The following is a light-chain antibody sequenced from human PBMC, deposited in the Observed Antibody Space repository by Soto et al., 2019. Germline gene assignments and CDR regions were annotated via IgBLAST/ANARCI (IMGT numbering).Light chain of an antibody. J-gene: IGKJ1*01. Sequence: RVMTQSPATLSLSPGERDTLSCRASQSFSTNVAWYQQKPGQAPRLLIYGASTRATDIPARFSGSGSGTDFSLTICSLQSEDVAVYYCQQYNNWPPWTFGQGTKVDIK. CDR2: GAS. V-gene: IGKV3-15*01. CDR3: QQYNNWPPWT. CDR1: QSFSTN.